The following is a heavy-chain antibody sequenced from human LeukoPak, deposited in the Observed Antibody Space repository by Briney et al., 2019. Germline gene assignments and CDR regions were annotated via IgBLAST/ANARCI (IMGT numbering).Heavy chain of an antibody. CDR2: ILPIFGTA. D-gene: IGHD3-3*01. CDR3: ARGGVLRFLEWLSFDY. CDR1: GGTFSSYA. Sequence: SVKVSCKASGGTFSSYAISWVRQAPGRGLDGMGGILPIFGTAHYQQKFQGRVTITADESTSTAYMERSSLRSEDTAVYYCARGGVLRFLEWLSFDYWGQGTLVTVSS. V-gene: IGHV1-69*01. J-gene: IGHJ4*02.